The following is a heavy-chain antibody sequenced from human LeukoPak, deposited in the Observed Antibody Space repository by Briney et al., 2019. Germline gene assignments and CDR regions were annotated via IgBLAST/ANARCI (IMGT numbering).Heavy chain of an antibody. CDR3: ARGDDYYDSSGYYDY. V-gene: IGHV1-2*02. CDR2: INPNSGGT. J-gene: IGHJ4*02. D-gene: IGHD3-22*01. CDR1: GGTFSSYA. Sequence: GSSVKVSCKASGGTFSSYAISWVRQAPGQGLEWMGWINPNSGGTNYAQKFQGRVTMTRDTSISTAYMELSRLRSDDTAVYYCARGDDYYDSSGYYDYWGQGTLVTVSS.